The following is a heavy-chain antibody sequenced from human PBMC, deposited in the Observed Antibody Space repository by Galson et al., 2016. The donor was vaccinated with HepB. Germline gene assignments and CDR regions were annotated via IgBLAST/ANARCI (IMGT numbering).Heavy chain of an antibody. J-gene: IGHJ3*02. V-gene: IGHV3-23*01. CDR1: GFTFSSCA. CDR2: ISGSGDLT. D-gene: IGHD2-8*02. CDR3: AKDMGSLPVLGIRAFDI. Sequence: SLRLSCAASGFTFSSCAISWVRQAPGKGLEWVSAISGSGDLTHYVDSVKGRFTISRDNSKNTLYLQMNSLRAEDTAIYYCAKDMGSLPVLGIRAFDIWGQGTRVTVSS.